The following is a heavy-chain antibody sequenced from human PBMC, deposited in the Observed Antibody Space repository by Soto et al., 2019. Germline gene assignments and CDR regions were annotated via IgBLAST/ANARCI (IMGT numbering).Heavy chain of an antibody. CDR2: LSQNGGT. J-gene: IGHJ6*03. CDR3: AAATLRGARFFGRDV. D-gene: IGHD2-15*01. CDR1: GYSFNSVHF. Sequence: SETLSLTCVVSGYSFNSVHFWGWIRQPPGKGLQWIGSLSQNGGTYRNPSVRSRVTLSVDTSKNQFSLKLTSVTAAGAAVYYCAAATLRGARFFGRDVLGKGSTV. V-gene: IGHV4-38-2*01.